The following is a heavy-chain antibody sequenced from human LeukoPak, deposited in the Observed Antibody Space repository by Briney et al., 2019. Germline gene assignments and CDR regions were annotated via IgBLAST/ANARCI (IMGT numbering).Heavy chain of an antibody. CDR1: GGTFSSYA. V-gene: IGHV1-69*04. CDR3: AREGGDYVWGSYRAYFDY. CDR2: IIPILGIA. Sequence: GASVKVSCKASGGTFSSYAISWVRQAPGQGLEWMGRIIPILGIANYAQKFQGRVAITADKSTSTAYMELSSLRSEDTAVYYCAREGGDYVWGSYRAYFDYWGQGTLVTVSS. J-gene: IGHJ4*02. D-gene: IGHD3-16*02.